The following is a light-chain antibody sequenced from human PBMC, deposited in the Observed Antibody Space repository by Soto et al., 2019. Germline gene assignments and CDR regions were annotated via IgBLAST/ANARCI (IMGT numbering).Light chain of an antibody. Sequence: EIVLTQSPATLSLSPGDRATLSCRASQSVGSYLGWYQQRPGQAPRLLIYDASNRATGIPARFSGRGSGTDFTLTISSLEPEDFAVSYCQQRSDWPSTFGGGTKVEIK. CDR1: QSVGSY. J-gene: IGKJ4*01. CDR2: DAS. CDR3: QQRSDWPST. V-gene: IGKV3-11*01.